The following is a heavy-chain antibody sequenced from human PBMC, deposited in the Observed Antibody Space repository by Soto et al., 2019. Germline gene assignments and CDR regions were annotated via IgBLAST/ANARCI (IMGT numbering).Heavy chain of an antibody. Sequence: EVQLLESGGGLVQPGGSLRLSCAASGFTFSSYAMSWVRQAPGKGLEWVSGIGGSGAGTNYADSVKGRFTISRDNSKNTLDLQMSSLRAEDTAVYYGARGGGIAVAGTHLDYWGQGTLVTVSS. D-gene: IGHD6-19*01. CDR2: IGGSGAGT. CDR3: ARGGGIAVAGTHLDY. J-gene: IGHJ4*02. V-gene: IGHV3-23*01. CDR1: GFTFSSYA.